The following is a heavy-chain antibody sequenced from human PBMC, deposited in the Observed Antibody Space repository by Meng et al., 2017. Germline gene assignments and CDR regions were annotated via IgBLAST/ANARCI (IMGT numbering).Heavy chain of an antibody. CDR1: GFTFSDYY. V-gene: IGHV3-11*01. J-gene: IGHJ4*02. Sequence: GESLKISCAASGFTFSDYYMSWIRQAPGKGLEWVSYISSSGSIIYYADSVKGRFTISRDNAKNSLYLQMNSLRAEDTAVYYCASLISELGYWGQGTLVTVSS. CDR2: ISSSGSII. D-gene: IGHD1-26*01. CDR3: ASLISELGY.